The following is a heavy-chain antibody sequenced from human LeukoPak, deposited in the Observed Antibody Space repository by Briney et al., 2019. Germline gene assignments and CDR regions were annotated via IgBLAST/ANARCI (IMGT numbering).Heavy chain of an antibody. CDR2: TYYSGNT. J-gene: IGHJ6*02. CDR3: ARSQTDYDILTGYYSYYGMYG. Sequence: SETLSLTCTVSGGTISSGDYYWSWIRQPPRKGLEWIGYTYYSGNTYYNPSLKSRITISVDTYKNQYSLKLSSVTAADTAVYYCARSQTDYDILTGYYSYYGMYGWGEGTTVTVS. D-gene: IGHD3-9*01. V-gene: IGHV4-30-4*08. CDR1: GGTISSGDYY.